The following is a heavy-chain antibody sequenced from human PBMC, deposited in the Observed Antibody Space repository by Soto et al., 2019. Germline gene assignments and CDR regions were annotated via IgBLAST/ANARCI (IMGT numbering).Heavy chain of an antibody. CDR2: ISAYNGNT. D-gene: IGHD1-26*01. Sequence: ASVKVSCKASGYTFTSYGISWVRQAPGQGLEWMGWISAYNGNTNYAQKLQGRVTMTTDTSTSTAYMELRSLRSDDTAVYYCARDLGTTSDATIYYYGMDAWGQGTTVTVSS. CDR1: GYTFTSYG. CDR3: ARDLGTTSDATIYYYGMDA. V-gene: IGHV1-18*04. J-gene: IGHJ6*02.